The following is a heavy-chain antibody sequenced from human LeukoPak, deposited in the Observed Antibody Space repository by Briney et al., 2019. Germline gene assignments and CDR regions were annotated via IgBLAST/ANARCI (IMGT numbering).Heavy chain of an antibody. D-gene: IGHD3-16*02. V-gene: IGHV3-7*01. CDR2: IKQDGSEK. CDR1: GFTFSNYW. Sequence: GGSLRLSCAASGFTFSNYWMHRVRQAPGKGLEWVANIKQDGSEKYYVDSVKGRFTVSRDNAKNSLYLQMNSLRAEDTAVYYCAREKLSYDYVWGSYRESYYFDYWGQGTLVTVSS. J-gene: IGHJ4*02. CDR3: AREKLSYDYVWGSYRESYYFDY.